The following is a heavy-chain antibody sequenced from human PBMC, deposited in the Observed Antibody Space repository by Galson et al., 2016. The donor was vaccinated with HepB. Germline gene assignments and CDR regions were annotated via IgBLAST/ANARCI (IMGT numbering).Heavy chain of an antibody. Sequence: SVKVSCKASRYTFTNYAIHWVRQAPGQRLEWMGWIDAGNGNTKYSQKFQGRVTIARDTSASTAYMELSSLRSEDTAVYYCARGDVIPSTFYYYYSGLDVGGQGTTVTVSS. J-gene: IGHJ6*02. D-gene: IGHD2/OR15-2a*01. CDR1: RYTFTNYA. CDR3: ARGDVIPSTFYYYYSGLDV. V-gene: IGHV1-3*01. CDR2: IDAGNGNT.